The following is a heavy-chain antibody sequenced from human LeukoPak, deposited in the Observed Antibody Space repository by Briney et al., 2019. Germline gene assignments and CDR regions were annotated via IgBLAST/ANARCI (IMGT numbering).Heavy chain of an antibody. CDR1: GFTFSTFA. CDR2: IFPSGGEI. V-gene: IGHV3-23*01. D-gene: IGHD3-3*01. CDR3: AKDQNTIFGVVIMYY. Sequence: GGSLRLSCAASGFTFSTFAMIWVRQPPGKGLEWVSSIFPSGGEIHYADSVRGRFTISRDNSKNTLYLQMNSLRAEDTAVYYCAKDQNTIFGVVIMYYWGQGTLVTVSS. J-gene: IGHJ4*02.